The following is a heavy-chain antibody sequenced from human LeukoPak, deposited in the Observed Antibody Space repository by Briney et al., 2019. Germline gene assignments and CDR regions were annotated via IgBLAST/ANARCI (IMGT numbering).Heavy chain of an antibody. CDR3: ARVVEVPAASPGYFQH. CDR2: IYYSGST. Sequence: SQTLSLICTVSGGSISSGDYYWSWIRQPPGKGLEWIGYIYYSGSTYYNPSLKSRVTISVDTSKNQFSLKLSSVTAADTAVYYCARVVEVPAASPGYFQHWGQGTLVTVSS. CDR1: GGSISSGDYY. D-gene: IGHD2-2*01. V-gene: IGHV4-30-4*08. J-gene: IGHJ1*01.